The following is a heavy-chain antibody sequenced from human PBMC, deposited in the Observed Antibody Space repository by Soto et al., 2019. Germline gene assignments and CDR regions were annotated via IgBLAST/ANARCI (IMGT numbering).Heavy chain of an antibody. CDR3: ASSTEDCSSTSCFVY. Sequence: APVEVSCQGSGYTFSSHGISWGGQAPGQGLEWMGWISAYNGNTNYAQKLQGRVTMTTDTSTSTAYMELRSLRSDDTAVYYCASSTEDCSSTSCFVYWGQGTLVTVSS. D-gene: IGHD2-2*01. CDR1: GYTFSSHG. CDR2: ISAYNGNT. J-gene: IGHJ4*02. V-gene: IGHV1-18*01.